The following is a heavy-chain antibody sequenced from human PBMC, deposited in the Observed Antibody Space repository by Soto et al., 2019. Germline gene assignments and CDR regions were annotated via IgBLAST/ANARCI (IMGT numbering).Heavy chain of an antibody. CDR2: IYYSGST. D-gene: IGHD3-10*01. CDR1: GGSISSGDYY. J-gene: IGHJ6*02. CDR3: ARGGYYGSGSSEYYYYGMDV. V-gene: IGHV4-30-4*01. Sequence: QVQLQESGPGLVKPSQTLSLTCTVSGGSISSGDYYWSWIRQPPGKGLEWIGYIYYSGSTSYNPSLKSRVTISVDTSKNQFSLKLSSVTAADTAVYYCARGGYYGSGSSEYYYYGMDVWGQGTTVTVSS.